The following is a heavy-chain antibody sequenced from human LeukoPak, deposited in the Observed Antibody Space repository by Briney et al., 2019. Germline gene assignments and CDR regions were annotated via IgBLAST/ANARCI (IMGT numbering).Heavy chain of an antibody. CDR1: GFSFSSYS. J-gene: IGHJ4*02. CDR3: ARDQDYYDTNRKAAY. V-gene: IGHV3-21*01. D-gene: IGHD3-22*01. CDR2: ISSSSSYI. Sequence: GGSLRLSCAASGFSFSSYSMNWVRQAPGKGLEWVSSISSSSSYIYYADSVKGRFTISRDNAKNSLYLQMNSLRAEDTAVYYCARDQDYYDTNRKAAYWGQGTLVTVSS.